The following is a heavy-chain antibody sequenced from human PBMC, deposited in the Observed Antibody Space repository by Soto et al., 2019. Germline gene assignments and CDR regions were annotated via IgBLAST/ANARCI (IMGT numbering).Heavy chain of an antibody. V-gene: IGHV3-30-3*01. CDR1: GFTFSSYA. CDR2: ISYDGGNK. Sequence: QVQLVESGGGVVQPGRSLRLSCAASGFTFSSYAMHWVRQAPGKGLEWVAVISYDGGNKYYAASVKGRFTISRHNSKNTLFLQINSLRAADTGVYYCARPDYGSGSYPDYWGQGTLVSVSS. J-gene: IGHJ4*02. CDR3: ARPDYGSGSYPDY. D-gene: IGHD3-10*01.